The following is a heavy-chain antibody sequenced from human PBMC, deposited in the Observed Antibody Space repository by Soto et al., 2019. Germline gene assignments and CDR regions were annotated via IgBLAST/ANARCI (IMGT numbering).Heavy chain of an antibody. CDR3: AKDLEDMLDIVLVPAAYNWFDP. V-gene: IGHV3-23*01. J-gene: IGHJ5*02. CDR1: GVTVGSDA. CDR2: ISVSGGST. Sequence: PGGSLRLSCAAPGVTVGSDAVSGVRQAPGQWPEGVLAISVSGGSTYYADSVKGRFTISRDNSKNTLYLQMNSLRAEDTAVYYCAKDLEDMLDIVLVPAAYNWFDPWGQGTLVTVSS. D-gene: IGHD2-2*03.